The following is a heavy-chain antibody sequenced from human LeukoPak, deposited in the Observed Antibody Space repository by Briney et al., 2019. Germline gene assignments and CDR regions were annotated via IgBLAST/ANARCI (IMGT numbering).Heavy chain of an antibody. CDR2: IYYSGST. CDR1: GGSISSYY. J-gene: IGHJ4*02. D-gene: IGHD3-22*01. V-gene: IGHV4-59*01. CDR3: AREPMYYYDSSGYYPSRKYYFDY. Sequence: SETLSLTCTVAGGSISSYYWSWIRQPPGEGLEWLGYIYYSGSTNYNPSLKSRVTISVDTSTNQFSLKLSSVTAADTAVYYCAREPMYYYDSSGYYPSRKYYFDYWGQGTLVTVSS.